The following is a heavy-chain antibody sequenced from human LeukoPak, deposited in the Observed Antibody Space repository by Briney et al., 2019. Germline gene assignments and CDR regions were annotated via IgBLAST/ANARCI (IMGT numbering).Heavy chain of an antibody. CDR1: GFTFSSYW. D-gene: IGHD3-10*01. J-gene: IGHJ4*02. CDR2: IKQDGSGK. V-gene: IGHV3-7*01. CDR3: ARLVSRPYYGAGSYIDY. Sequence: GGSLRLSCAASGFTFSSYWMSWVRQAPGKGLEWVANIKQDGSGKYYVDSVKGRFTISRDNAKKSLYLQMNSLRAEDTAVYYCARLVSRPYYGAGSYIDYWGQGTLVTVSS.